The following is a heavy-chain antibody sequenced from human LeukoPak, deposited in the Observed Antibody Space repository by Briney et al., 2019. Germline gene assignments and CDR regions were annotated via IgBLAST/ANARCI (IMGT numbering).Heavy chain of an antibody. Sequence: SETLSLTCTVSGYSISSGYYWGWIRQPPGKGLEWIGEINHSGSTNYNPSLKSRVTISVDTSKNQFSLKLSSVTAADTAVYYCARLPMGSGSYYHDYWGQGTLVTVSS. J-gene: IGHJ4*02. CDR2: INHSGST. CDR1: GYSISSGYY. V-gene: IGHV4-38-2*02. D-gene: IGHD3-10*01. CDR3: ARLPMGSGSYYHDY.